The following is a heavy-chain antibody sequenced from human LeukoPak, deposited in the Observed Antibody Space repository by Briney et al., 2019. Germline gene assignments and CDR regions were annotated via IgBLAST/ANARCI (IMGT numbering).Heavy chain of an antibody. Sequence: SETLSLTCAVYGGSFSGYYWSWIRQPPGKGLEWIGEINHSGSTNYNPSLKSRVTISVDTSKNQFSLKLSSVTAADTAVYYRARPYIAARPGWFDPWGQGTLVTVSS. J-gene: IGHJ5*02. V-gene: IGHV4-34*01. CDR3: ARPYIAARPGWFDP. CDR1: GGSFSGYY. CDR2: INHSGST. D-gene: IGHD6-6*01.